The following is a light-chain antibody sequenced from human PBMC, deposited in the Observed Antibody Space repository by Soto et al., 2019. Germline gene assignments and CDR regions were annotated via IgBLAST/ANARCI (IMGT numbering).Light chain of an antibody. Sequence: TPATLSLSPGVSATLSFRASQSLSGSLAWYQQKPGQAPRLLIYGASNRATGIPDRFSGSGSGTDFTLTISRLEPEDFAVYYCQQYGSSGTFGQGTKV. CDR1: QSLSGS. CDR3: QQYGSSGT. J-gene: IGKJ1*01. V-gene: IGKV3-20*01. CDR2: GAS.